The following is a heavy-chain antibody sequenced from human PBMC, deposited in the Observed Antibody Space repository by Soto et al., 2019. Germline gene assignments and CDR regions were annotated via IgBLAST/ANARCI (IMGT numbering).Heavy chain of an antibody. J-gene: IGHJ3*02. CDR3: AKDLKNEMDAFDI. D-gene: IGHD1-1*01. V-gene: IGHV3-30*18. CDR1: GFTFSSYG. Sequence: QVQLVESGGGVVQPGRSLRLSCAASGFTFSSYGMHWVRQAPGKGLEWVAVISYDGSNKYYADSVKGRFTISRDNSKNTLYLQMNSLRAEDTAVYYCAKDLKNEMDAFDIWGQGTMVTVSS. CDR2: ISYDGSNK.